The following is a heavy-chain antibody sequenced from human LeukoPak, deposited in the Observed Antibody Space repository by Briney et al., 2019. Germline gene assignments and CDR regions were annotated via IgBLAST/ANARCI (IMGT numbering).Heavy chain of an antibody. Sequence: GASVKVSCKASGYTFTGYYMHWVRQATGQGLEWMGWMNPNSGNTGYAQKFQGRVTMTRNTSISTAYMELSSLRSEDTAVYYCARGWLAHYNDYWGQGTLVTVSS. V-gene: IGHV1-8*02. D-gene: IGHD3-10*01. J-gene: IGHJ4*02. CDR3: ARGWLAHYNDY. CDR1: GYTFTGYY. CDR2: MNPNSGNT.